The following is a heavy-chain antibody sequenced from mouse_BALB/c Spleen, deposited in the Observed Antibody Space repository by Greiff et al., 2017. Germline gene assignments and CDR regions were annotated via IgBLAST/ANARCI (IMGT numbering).Heavy chain of an antibody. Sequence: VQLQQSGPELVKPGASVKISCKASGYSFTGYYMNWVKQSHVKSLEWIGRINPYNGATSYNQNFKDKASLTVDKSSSTAYMELHSLTSEDSAVYYCARVYDGYFYYAIDYWGQGTSVTVSS. J-gene: IGHJ4*01. CDR1: GYSFTGYY. D-gene: IGHD2-3*01. V-gene: IGHV1-26*01. CDR2: INPYNGAT. CDR3: ARVYDGYFYYAIDY.